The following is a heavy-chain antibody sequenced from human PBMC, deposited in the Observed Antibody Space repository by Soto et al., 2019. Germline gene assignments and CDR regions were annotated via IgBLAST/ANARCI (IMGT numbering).Heavy chain of an antibody. Sequence: SETLSLTCTVSGGSISGTSYFWGWIRQPPGKGLEWIGSIHSTGNTYYNPPLMSRVTISVDTSKNQFSLILSSVTAADTAVYYCARALVFYDYWGQGALVTVSS. J-gene: IGHJ4*02. CDR2: IHSTGNT. CDR1: GGSISGTSYF. D-gene: IGHD2-21*01. CDR3: ARALVFYDY. V-gene: IGHV4-39*01.